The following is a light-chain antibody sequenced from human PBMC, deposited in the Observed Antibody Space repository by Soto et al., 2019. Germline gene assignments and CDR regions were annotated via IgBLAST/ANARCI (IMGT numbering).Light chain of an antibody. CDR1: QSISSY. J-gene: IGKJ2*01. CDR3: QPTYSIPVT. Sequence: DIQMTQSPSSLSASVGDRVTITCRASQSISSYLNWYQQKPGKAPKLLIYAGSSLQSGVPSRFSGRGSGADFTLTISSLQPEDFATYYCQPTYSIPVTFGQGTKLEIK. V-gene: IGKV1-39*01. CDR2: AGS.